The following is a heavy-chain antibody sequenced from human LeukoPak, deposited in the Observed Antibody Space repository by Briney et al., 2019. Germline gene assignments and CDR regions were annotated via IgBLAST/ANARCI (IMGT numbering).Heavy chain of an antibody. D-gene: IGHD3-16*02. CDR2: IKQDGSEK. V-gene: IGHV3-7*01. CDR3: ARVGGDYDYVWGAYRLDY. J-gene: IGHJ4*02. Sequence: GGSLRLSCAASGFTFSSYWMSWVRQAPGKGLEWVANIKQDGSEKYYVDSVKGRFTISRDKAKNSLYLQMNSLRAEDTAVYYCARVGGDYDYVWGAYRLDYWGQGILVTVSS. CDR1: GFTFSSYW.